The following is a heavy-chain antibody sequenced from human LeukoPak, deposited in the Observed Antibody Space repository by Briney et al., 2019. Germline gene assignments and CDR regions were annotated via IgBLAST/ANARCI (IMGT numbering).Heavy chain of an antibody. J-gene: IGHJ4*02. CDR2: IKQDGTEK. CDR1: GFTFITHW. CDR3: AKQTAYSYGATLDY. D-gene: IGHD5-18*01. Sequence: PGGSLRLSCAPSGFTFITHWMSWVRQAPGKGLEWVANIKQDGTEKYYVDSVNGRFTISRDNSKNTLYLQMDSLRAEDTAVYYCAKQTAYSYGATLDYWGQGTLVTVSS. V-gene: IGHV3-7*03.